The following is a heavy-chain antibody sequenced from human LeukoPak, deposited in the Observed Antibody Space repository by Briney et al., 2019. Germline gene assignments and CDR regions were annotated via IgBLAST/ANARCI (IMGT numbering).Heavy chain of an antibody. J-gene: IGHJ4*02. Sequence: PGRSLRLSCAASGFTFSSYAMHWVRQAPGKGLEWVAVISYDGSNKYYADSVKGRFTISRDNAKNTLYLQVNSLRAEDTAVYYCAQGGSPGAFDYWGQGTLVTVSS. CDR1: GFTFSSYA. V-gene: IGHV3-30*04. CDR3: AQGGSPGAFDY. D-gene: IGHD1-26*01. CDR2: ISYDGSNK.